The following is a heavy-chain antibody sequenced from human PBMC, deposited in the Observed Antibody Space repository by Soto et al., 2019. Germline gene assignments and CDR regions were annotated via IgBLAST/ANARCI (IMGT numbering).Heavy chain of an antibody. CDR2: IWYDGSNK. CDR1: GFTFSSYG. J-gene: IGHJ4*02. D-gene: IGHD2-15*01. Sequence: QVQLVESGGGVVQPGRSLRLSCAASGFTFSSYGMHWVRQAPGKGLEWVAVIWYDGSNKYYTDSVKGRFTISRDNSKNTLYLQMNSLRAEDTAVYYCASDLGYCSVGSCPRLGIIDYWGQGTLVTVSS. V-gene: IGHV3-33*01. CDR3: ASDLGYCSVGSCPRLGIIDY.